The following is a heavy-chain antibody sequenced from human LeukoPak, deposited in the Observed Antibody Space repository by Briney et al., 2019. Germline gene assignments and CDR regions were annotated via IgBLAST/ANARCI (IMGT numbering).Heavy chain of an antibody. V-gene: IGHV3-74*01. CDR2: VKSDGSST. CDR3: ARRAAALEAFDI. J-gene: IGHJ3*02. Sequence: GGSLRLSCAASGFTFSSYWMHWVRQAPGKGLVWVSRVKSDGSSTTYADSVKGRFTISRDNAKNTLYLQMNSLRAEDTAVYYCARRAAALEAFDIWGQGTMVTVSS. D-gene: IGHD6-13*01. CDR1: GFTFSSYW.